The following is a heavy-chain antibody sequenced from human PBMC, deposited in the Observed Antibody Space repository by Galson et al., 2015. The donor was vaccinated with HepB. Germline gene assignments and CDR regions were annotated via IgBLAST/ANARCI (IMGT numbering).Heavy chain of an antibody. D-gene: IGHD2-15*01. CDR2: IIPIFGTA. Sequence: SVKVSCKAPGGTFSSYAISWVRQAPGQGLEWMGGIIPIFGTANYAQKFQGRVTITADESTSTAYMELSSLRSEDTAVYYCARAGYCCGGSCYSATQFDYWGQGTLVTVSS. J-gene: IGHJ4*02. V-gene: IGHV1-69*13. CDR1: GGTFSSYA. CDR3: ARAGYCCGGSCYSATQFDY.